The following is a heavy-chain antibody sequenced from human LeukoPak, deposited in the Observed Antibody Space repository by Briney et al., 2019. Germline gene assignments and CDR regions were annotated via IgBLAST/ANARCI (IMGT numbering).Heavy chain of an antibody. V-gene: IGHV3-23*01. J-gene: IGHJ4*02. CDR2: ISGSGGST. D-gene: IGHD3-22*01. CDR1: GXTFSSYA. CDR3: AKDQWSSGYYTFDY. Sequence: GGSLRLSCAASGXTFSSYAMSWVRQAPGKGLEWVSAISGSGGSTYYADSVKGRFTISRDNSKNTLYLQMNSLRAEDTAVYYCAKDQWSSGYYTFDYWGQGTLVTVSS.